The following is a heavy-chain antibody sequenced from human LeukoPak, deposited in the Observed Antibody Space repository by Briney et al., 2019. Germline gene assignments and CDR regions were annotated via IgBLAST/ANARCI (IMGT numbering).Heavy chain of an antibody. CDR2: INWNSDSI. J-gene: IGHJ5*02. CDR1: GFTFDDYA. V-gene: IGHV3-9*01. D-gene: IGHD4-17*01. Sequence: AGGSLRLSCAVSGFTFDDYAMHWVRQVPGKGLEWVSGINWNSDSIGYADSVKGRFTTSRDNAKNSLYLQMNSLRAEDTAVYYCARDSGTTGEVKFDPWGQGTLVTVSS. CDR3: ARDSGTTGEVKFDP.